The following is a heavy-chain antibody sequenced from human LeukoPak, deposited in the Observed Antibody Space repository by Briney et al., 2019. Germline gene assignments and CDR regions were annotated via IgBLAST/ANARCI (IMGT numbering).Heavy chain of an antibody. CDR1: GFTFSDYY. J-gene: IGHJ5*02. D-gene: IGHD5-12*01. Sequence: GGSLRLSCAASGFTFSDYYMTWIRQAPGKGLEWVSVIYNNGNTYYADSVKGRFTISRDNSKNTLNLQMNSLRAEDTAVYYCARGYGGFEHNWFDPWGQGTLVTVSS. CDR2: IYNNGNT. V-gene: IGHV3-53*01. CDR3: ARGYGGFEHNWFDP.